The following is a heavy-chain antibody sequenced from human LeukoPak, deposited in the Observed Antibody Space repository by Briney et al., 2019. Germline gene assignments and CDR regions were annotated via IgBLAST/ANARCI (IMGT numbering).Heavy chain of an antibody. CDR2: TTHSGST. D-gene: IGHD6-25*01. V-gene: IGHV4-34*01. CDR3: ARWSAAVPKMFDP. J-gene: IGHJ5*02. CDR1: GFTFIDYY. Sequence: LRLSCAASGFTFIDYYMDWIRQSPGKGLEWIGETTHSGSTHYDPSLESRVTISVDTSKNQFFLNLTSLTAADTAVYYCARWSAAVPKMFDPWGQGTLVTVSS.